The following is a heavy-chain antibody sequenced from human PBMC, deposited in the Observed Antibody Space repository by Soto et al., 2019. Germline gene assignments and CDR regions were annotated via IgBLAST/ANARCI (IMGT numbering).Heavy chain of an antibody. CDR3: AAYCYTMTCTHFHGYS. D-gene: IGHD3-16*02. J-gene: IGHJ5*02. CDR1: GFRFRDYW. CDR2: IKQDESDK. Sequence: GGSLRLSCAVSGFRFRDYWMSWVRQAPGKGLEWVANIKQDESDKYYVDSVKGRFTISRDNAKNALYLQMNSLRVEDTAVYYCAAYCYTMTCTHFHGYSWGQGTQVTVS. V-gene: IGHV3-7*03.